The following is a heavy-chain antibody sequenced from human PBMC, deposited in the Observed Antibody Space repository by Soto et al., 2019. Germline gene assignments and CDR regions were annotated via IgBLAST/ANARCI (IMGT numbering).Heavy chain of an antibody. D-gene: IGHD6-6*01. Sequence: QVQLVQSGAEVKKPGASVKVSCKASGYTFTSYGISWVRQAPGQGLEWMGWISAYNGNTNYAQKLQGRVTMNTDTSTSTAYMELRSQRSDDTAVYYCASSSSIAALSWFDPWGQGTLVTVSS. J-gene: IGHJ5*02. CDR1: GYTFTSYG. CDR2: ISAYNGNT. CDR3: ASSSSIAALSWFDP. V-gene: IGHV1-18*04.